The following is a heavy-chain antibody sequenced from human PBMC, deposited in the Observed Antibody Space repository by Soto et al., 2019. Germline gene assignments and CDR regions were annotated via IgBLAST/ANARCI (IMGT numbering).Heavy chain of an antibody. CDR2: IYYSGST. D-gene: IGHD6-19*01. V-gene: IGHV4-39*02. CDR1: GGSISSSSYY. J-gene: IGHJ4*02. Sequence: QLQLQESGPGLVKPSETLSLTYTVSGGSISSSSYYWGWIRQPPGKGLEWIGSIYYSGSTYYNPSLKSRVTISVDTSKNQFSLKLSSVTAADTAVYYCARELSSGWYPSGYWGQGTLVTVSS. CDR3: ARELSSGWYPSGY.